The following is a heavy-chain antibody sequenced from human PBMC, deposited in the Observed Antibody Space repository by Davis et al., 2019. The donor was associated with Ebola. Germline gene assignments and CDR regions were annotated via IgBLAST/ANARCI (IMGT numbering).Heavy chain of an antibody. CDR3: AKSGLSFGVVKYHYGMDV. D-gene: IGHD3-3*01. J-gene: IGHJ6*04. V-gene: IGHV3-23*01. Sequence: PGGSLRLSCTDSVITFSSYAMTWVRQAPGKGLEWVSAISGSGGSTYYADSVNGRFTISRDNSKKTLYLQMNSLRAEDTAVYYCAKSGLSFGVVKYHYGMDVWGKGTTVTVSS. CDR1: VITFSSYA. CDR2: ISGSGGST.